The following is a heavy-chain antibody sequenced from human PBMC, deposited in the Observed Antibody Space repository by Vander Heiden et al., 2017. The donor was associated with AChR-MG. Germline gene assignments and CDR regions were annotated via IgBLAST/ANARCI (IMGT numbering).Heavy chain of an antibody. Sequence: QVQLVQSGAEVKKPGSSVKVSCKASGGTFSSYAISWVRQAPGQGLEWMGGIIPIFGTANYAQKFQGRVTITADESTSTAYMELSSLRSEDTAVYYCASNGQEVVVPRFNWFDPWGQGTLVTVSS. CDR3: ASNGQEVVVPRFNWFDP. CDR1: GGTFSSYA. CDR2: IIPIFGTA. V-gene: IGHV1-69*01. D-gene: IGHD3-22*01. J-gene: IGHJ5*02.